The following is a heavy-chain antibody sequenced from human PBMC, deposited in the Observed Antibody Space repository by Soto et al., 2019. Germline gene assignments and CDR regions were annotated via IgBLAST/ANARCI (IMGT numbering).Heavy chain of an antibody. CDR1: GYSFTSYW. Sequence: GESLKISCKGSGYSFTSYWIGWVRQMPGKGLEWMGIIYPGDSDTRYSPSFQGQVTISADKSISTAYLQWSSLKASDTAMYYCARRYCSSTSCSLLDPWGQGTLVTVSS. CDR3: ARRYCSSTSCSLLDP. J-gene: IGHJ5*02. CDR2: IYPGDSDT. D-gene: IGHD2-2*01. V-gene: IGHV5-51*01.